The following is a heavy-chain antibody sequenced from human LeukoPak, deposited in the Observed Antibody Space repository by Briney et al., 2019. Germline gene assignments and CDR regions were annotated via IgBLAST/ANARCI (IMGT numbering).Heavy chain of an antibody. J-gene: IGHJ4*02. CDR2: IIPIFGTA. V-gene: IGHV1-69*05. CDR3: ARTTMGRDGYNPREDLDY. D-gene: IGHD5-24*01. CDR1: GGTFSSYA. Sequence: ASVKVSCKASGGTFSSYAISWVRQAPGQGLEWMGRIIPIFGTANYAQKFQGRATITTDESTSTACMELSSLRSEDTAVYYCARTTMGRDGYNPREDLDYWGQGTLSPSPQ.